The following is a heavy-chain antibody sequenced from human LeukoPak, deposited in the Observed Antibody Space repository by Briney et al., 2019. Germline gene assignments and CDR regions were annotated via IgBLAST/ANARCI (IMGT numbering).Heavy chain of an antibody. CDR1: GFTFSSYA. D-gene: IGHD2-2*01. J-gene: IGHJ4*02. CDR3: AKGYCSSTSCYTFDY. Sequence: PGGSLRLSCAASGFTFSSYAMSWVRQAPGKGLEWVSAISGSGGSTYYADSAKGRFTISRDNSKNTLYLQMNSLRAEDTAVYYCAKGYCSSTSCYTFDYWGQGTLVTVSS. CDR2: ISGSGGST. V-gene: IGHV3-23*01.